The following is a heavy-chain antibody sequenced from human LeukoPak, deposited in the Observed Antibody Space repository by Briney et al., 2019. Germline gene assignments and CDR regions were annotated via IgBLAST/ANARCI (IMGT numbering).Heavy chain of an antibody. V-gene: IGHV3-30*18. CDR3: AKDPFPVSASYPGH. D-gene: IGHD1-26*01. J-gene: IGHJ4*02. CDR1: GFTFSSYG. Sequence: PGGSLRLSCAASGFTFSSYGMHWVRQAPGKGLEWVALTSYDGSKKYYTDSVKGRFTISRDNSKNTLYLQMNSLRAEDTAVYYCAKDPFPVSASYPGHWGQGTLVTVSS. CDR2: TSYDGSKK.